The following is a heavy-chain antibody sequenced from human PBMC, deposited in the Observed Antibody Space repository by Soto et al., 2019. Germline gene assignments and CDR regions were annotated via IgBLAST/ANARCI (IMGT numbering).Heavy chain of an antibody. V-gene: IGHV4-4*02. CDR2: IFQSGST. CDR1: GGTIRSPDW. D-gene: IGHD6-19*01. CDR3: ARGRGRYSSGWSWFDP. J-gene: IGHJ5*02. Sequence: SETLSLTCGVSGGTIRSPDWWTWVRQPPGRGLEWIGEIFQSGSTNYTPSLESRVTISVDKSKNQFSLTLTSVTAADTAVYFCARGRGRYSSGWSWFDPWGQGILVTVSS.